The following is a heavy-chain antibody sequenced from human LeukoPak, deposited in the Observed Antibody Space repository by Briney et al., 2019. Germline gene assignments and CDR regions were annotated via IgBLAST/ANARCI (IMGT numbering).Heavy chain of an antibody. CDR1: GFSFDDYA. Sequence: PGGSLRLSCAAPGFSFDDYAIHWVRQAPGKGLEWVSLISGDGGSTFYTHSVKGRFTISRDNSKNSLYLQMSSLRSEDTALYYCARESDSSGWYDSWGQGTLVTVSS. D-gene: IGHD3-22*01. CDR3: ARESDSSGWYDS. CDR2: ISGDGGST. V-gene: IGHV3-43*02. J-gene: IGHJ5*01.